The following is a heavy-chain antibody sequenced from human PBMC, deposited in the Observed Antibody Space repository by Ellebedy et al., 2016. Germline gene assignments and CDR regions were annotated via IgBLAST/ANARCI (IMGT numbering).Heavy chain of an antibody. CDR3: YYGHYSGY. CDR2: ISGDGDNT. Sequence: GGSLRLFXVASGFTFRNFFMSWVRQAPGRGLEWISTISGDGDNTFSADSVKGRFTISRDNSRNTLYLQMDSLRAADTAVYYCYYGHYSGYWGQGTLVTVSS. D-gene: IGHD4-17*01. CDR1: GFTFRNFF. V-gene: IGHV3-23*01. J-gene: IGHJ4*02.